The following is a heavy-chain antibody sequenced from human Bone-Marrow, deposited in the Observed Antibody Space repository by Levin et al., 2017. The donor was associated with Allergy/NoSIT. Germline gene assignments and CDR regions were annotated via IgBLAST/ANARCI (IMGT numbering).Heavy chain of an antibody. Sequence: SQTLSLTCTVSGGSISSYYWSWIRQPPGKGLEWIGYIYYSGSTNYNPSLKSRVTISVDTSKNQFSLKLSSVTAADTAVYYCARGGSGVDYWGQGTLVTVSS. V-gene: IGHV4-59*01. CDR3: ARGGSGVDY. CDR2: IYYSGST. CDR1: GGSISSYY. D-gene: IGHD3-10*01. J-gene: IGHJ4*02.